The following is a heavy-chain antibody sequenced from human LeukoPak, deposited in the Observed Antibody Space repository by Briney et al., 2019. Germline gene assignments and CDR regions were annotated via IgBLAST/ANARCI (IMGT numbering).Heavy chain of an antibody. J-gene: IGHJ4*02. CDR2: ISYDGRNK. D-gene: IGHD2-15*01. CDR1: GFTFSTSD. V-gene: IGHV3-30*18. Sequence: GGSLRLSCAASGFTFSTSDMHWVRQAPGKGLEWVAVISYDGRNKYYADSVKGRFIISRDNSKSTLFLQMNSLRAEDTALYSCAKDLYCGGGSCSDYWGQGTLVTVSS. CDR3: AKDLYCGGGSCSDY.